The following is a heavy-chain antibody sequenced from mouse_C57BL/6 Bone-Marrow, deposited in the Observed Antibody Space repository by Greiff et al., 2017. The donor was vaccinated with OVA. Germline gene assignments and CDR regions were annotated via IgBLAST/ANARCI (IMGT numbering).Heavy chain of an antibody. CDR3: ARWSLRAMDD. CDR1: GYTFPSYW. Sequence: QVQLQPPGAELVKPGASVKLSCKASGYTFPSYWMQWVKQRPGQGLEWIGEIDPSDSYTNYNQKFKGKATLTVDTSSSTAYMQLSSLTADDSAVYYCARWSLRAMDDWGQGTSVTVSS. V-gene: IGHV1-50*01. J-gene: IGHJ4*01. CDR2: IDPSDSYT.